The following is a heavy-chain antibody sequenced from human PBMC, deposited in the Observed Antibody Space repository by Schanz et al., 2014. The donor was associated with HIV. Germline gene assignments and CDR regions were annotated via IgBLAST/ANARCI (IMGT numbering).Heavy chain of an antibody. Sequence: EVYLVESGGELVKPGGSLRLSCAASGFTFSSYDMHWFRQGRGKGLEWVSTIYTTGDTYYQASVEGRFTISRENAKNSLYLQMNSLRAGDTAVYYCARVKYCSGTSCPWSWYFDLWGRGTLVTVSS. CDR1: GFTFSSYD. D-gene: IGHD2-2*01. CDR3: ARVKYCSGTSCPWSWYFDL. CDR2: IYTTGDT. J-gene: IGHJ2*01. V-gene: IGHV3-13*01.